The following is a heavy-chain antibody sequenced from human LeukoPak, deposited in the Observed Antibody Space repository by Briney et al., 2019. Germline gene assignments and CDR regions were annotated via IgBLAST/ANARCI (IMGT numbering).Heavy chain of an antibody. CDR2: ISSSSSSYI. V-gene: IGHV3-21*01. J-gene: IGHJ4*02. D-gene: IGHD1-7*01. CDR1: GFTFSSYS. Sequence: GGSLRLSCAASGFTFSSYSMNWVRQAPGKGLEWVSSISSSSSSYIYYADSVKGRFTISRDNAKNSLYLQMNSLRAEDTAVYYCARDRVYEGTTRLNAEQNYFDYWGQGTLVTVSS. CDR3: ARDRVYEGTTRLNAEQNYFDY.